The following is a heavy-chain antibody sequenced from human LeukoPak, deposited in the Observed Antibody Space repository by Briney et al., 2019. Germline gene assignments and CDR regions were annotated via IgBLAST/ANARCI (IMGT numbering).Heavy chain of an antibody. J-gene: IGHJ4*02. CDR2: IYSGGST. Sequence: HLGVLRPSCAASGFTDSSNYMSWVRQAPGKGLEWVSVIYSGGSTYYADSVKGRFTISRDNSKNTLYLQMNSLRAEDTAVYYCARQNYGSAPLRYWGQGTLVTVSS. CDR3: ARQNYGSAPLRY. D-gene: IGHD3-10*01. CDR1: GFTDSSNY. V-gene: IGHV3-66*04.